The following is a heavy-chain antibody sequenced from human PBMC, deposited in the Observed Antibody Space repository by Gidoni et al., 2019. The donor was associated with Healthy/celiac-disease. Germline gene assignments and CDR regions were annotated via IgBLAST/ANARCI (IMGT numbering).Heavy chain of an antibody. CDR1: GFTFSSYG. J-gene: IGHJ4*02. D-gene: IGHD2-15*01. Sequence: QVQLVESGGGVVQPGRSLRLSCAASGFTFSSYGMHWVRQAPGKGLEWVAVISYDGSNKYYADSVKGRFTISRDNSKNTLYLQMNSLRAEDTAVYYCARPCSGGSCYGQFDYWGQGTLVTVSS. CDR3: ARPCSGGSCYGQFDY. CDR2: ISYDGSNK. V-gene: IGHV3-30*03.